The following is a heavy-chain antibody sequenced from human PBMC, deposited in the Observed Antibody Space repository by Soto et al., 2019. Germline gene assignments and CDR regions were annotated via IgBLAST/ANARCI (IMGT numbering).Heavy chain of an antibody. V-gene: IGHV4-61*08. D-gene: IGHD2-21*02. J-gene: IGHJ3*02. Sequence: SETLSLTCTVSGGSISSAGYYWSWIRQHPGKGLEWIGYIYYSGNTNYNPSLKSRFNISVDTSKNQFSLKLRSMTAADTVVYFCARVSPYCGGDCYGFDIWGQGTMDTVSS. CDR3: ARVSPYCGGDCYGFDI. CDR2: IYYSGNT. CDR1: GGSISSAGYY.